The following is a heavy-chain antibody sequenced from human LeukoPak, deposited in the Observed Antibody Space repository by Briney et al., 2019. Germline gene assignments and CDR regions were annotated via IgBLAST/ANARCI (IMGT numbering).Heavy chain of an antibody. CDR3: AKWGSYYYDSSGYPGPYYFDY. D-gene: IGHD3-22*01. CDR1: GFAFSSYA. J-gene: IGHJ4*02. CDR2: ISGSGGST. Sequence: GGSLRLSCAASGFAFSSYAMSWVRQAPGKGLEWVSAISGSGGSTYYADSVKGRFTISRDNSKNTLYLQMNSLRAEDTAVYYCAKWGSYYYDSSGYPGPYYFDYWGQGTLVTVSS. V-gene: IGHV3-23*01.